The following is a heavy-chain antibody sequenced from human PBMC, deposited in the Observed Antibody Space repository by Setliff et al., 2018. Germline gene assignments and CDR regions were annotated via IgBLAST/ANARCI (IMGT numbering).Heavy chain of an antibody. D-gene: IGHD3-10*01. J-gene: IGHJ4*02. CDR2: IKGKNDGLAT. CDR3: AIDSVVRGFINGDSFDY. V-gene: IGHV3-15*07. CDR1: GFTFSTAW. Sequence: NPGGSLRLSCAASGFTFSTAWMNWVRQAPGKGLEWVGRIKGKNDGLATDYAAPVKGRFTISRDDSKNTLYLQMNSLRPEDTAVYYCAIDSVVRGFINGDSFDYWGQGTLVTVSS.